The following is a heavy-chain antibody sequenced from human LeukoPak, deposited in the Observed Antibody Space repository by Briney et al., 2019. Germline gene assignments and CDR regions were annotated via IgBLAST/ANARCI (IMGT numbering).Heavy chain of an antibody. CDR3: ARVRLAALDY. CDR2: ISSSISYT. CDR1: GFTFSDYY. V-gene: IGHV3-11*06. Sequence: KTGGSRRLSCAAAGFTFSDYYMSWIRQAPGKGLGWVSYISSSISYTNYADSVKVRFTISRDNAKNSLYLHLNSLSAEDTAVYYCARVRLAALDYWGQGTLVTVSS. D-gene: IGHD6-6*01. J-gene: IGHJ4*02.